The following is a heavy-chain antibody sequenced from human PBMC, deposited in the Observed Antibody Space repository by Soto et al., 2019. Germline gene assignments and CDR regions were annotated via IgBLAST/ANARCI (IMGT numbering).Heavy chain of an antibody. CDR1: GFTFDDYA. D-gene: IGHD6-6*01. Sequence: EVQLVESGGGLVQPGRSLRLSCAASGFTFDDYAMHWVRQAPGKGLEWVSGISWNSGSIGYADSVKGRFTISRDNAKNSLYLQMNSLRAEDTALYYCAKEEREGYSSSSWFYYYYYMDVWGKGTTVTVSS. CDR3: AKEEREGYSSSSWFYYYYYMDV. V-gene: IGHV3-9*01. CDR2: ISWNSGSI. J-gene: IGHJ6*03.